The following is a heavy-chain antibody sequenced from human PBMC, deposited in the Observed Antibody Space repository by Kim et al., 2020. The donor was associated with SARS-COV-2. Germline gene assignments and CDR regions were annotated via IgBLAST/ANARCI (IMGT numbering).Heavy chain of an antibody. CDR2: ISYDGSNK. CDR1: GFTFSSYA. J-gene: IGHJ4*02. CDR3: ARDLIVGAPGLLDY. Sequence: GGSLRLSCAASGFTFSSYAMHWVRQAPGKGLEWVAVISYDGSNKYYADSVKGRFTISRDNSKNTLYLQMNSLRAEDTAVYYCARDLIVGAPGLLDYWGQGTLVTVSS. D-gene: IGHD1-26*01. V-gene: IGHV3-30-3*01.